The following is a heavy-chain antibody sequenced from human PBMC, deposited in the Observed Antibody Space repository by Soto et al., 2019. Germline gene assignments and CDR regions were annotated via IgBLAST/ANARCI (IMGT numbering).Heavy chain of an antibody. CDR1: GFTFSSYG. CDR2: ISYDGSNK. CDR3: AKDGEGITGTGCCYYGIDV. J-gene: IGHJ6*02. V-gene: IGHV3-30*18. D-gene: IGHD1-7*01. Sequence: PGWSLRLSCAASGFTFSSYGMHWVRQAPGKGLEWVAVISYDGSNKYYADSVKGRFTISRDNSKNTLYLQMNSLRAEDTAVYYCAKDGEGITGTGCCYYGIDVWGQGTTGTVSS.